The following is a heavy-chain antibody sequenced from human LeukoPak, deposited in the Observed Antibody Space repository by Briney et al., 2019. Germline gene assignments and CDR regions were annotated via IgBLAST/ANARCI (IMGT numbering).Heavy chain of an antibody. Sequence: PGGSLRLSCAASGFTFSSYWMSRVREAPGRGLEWVANIKQDGSEKYYVDSVKGRFTISRDNAKNSLYLQMNSLRAEDTAVYYCARAIGSSWYWHYGYYYYYMDVWGKGTTVTISS. J-gene: IGHJ6*03. CDR3: ARAIGSSWYWHYGYYYYYMDV. CDR1: GFTFSSYW. V-gene: IGHV3-7*01. D-gene: IGHD6-13*01. CDR2: IKQDGSEK.